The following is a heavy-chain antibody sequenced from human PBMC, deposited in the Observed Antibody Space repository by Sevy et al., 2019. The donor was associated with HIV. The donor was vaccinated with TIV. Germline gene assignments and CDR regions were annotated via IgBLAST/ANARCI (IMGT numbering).Heavy chain of an antibody. Sequence: GGSLRLSCAASGFTFSSYVMHWVRQAPGKGLEWVAVISYDGSEKYNADSVKGRFTISRDNSKNTLYLQMNSLRTEDTAVYYCARAQGVLLWYGEFPLWGQGTLVTVSS. CDR3: ARAQGVLLWYGEFPL. J-gene: IGHJ4*02. D-gene: IGHD3-10*01. CDR2: ISYDGSEK. V-gene: IGHV3-30*04. CDR1: GFTFSSYV.